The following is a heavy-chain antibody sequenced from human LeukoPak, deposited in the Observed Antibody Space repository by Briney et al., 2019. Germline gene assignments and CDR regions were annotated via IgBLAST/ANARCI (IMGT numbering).Heavy chain of an antibody. CDR3: ATRIGGNSDWYFDL. J-gene: IGHJ2*01. CDR1: GGTFSSYT. Sequence: GASVKVSCKASGGTFSSYTISWVRQAPGQGLEWMGRIIPILGIANYAQKFQGRVTITADKSTSTAHMELSSLRSEDTAVYYCATRIGGNSDWYFDLWGRGTLVTVSS. CDR2: IIPILGIA. D-gene: IGHD4-23*01. V-gene: IGHV1-69*02.